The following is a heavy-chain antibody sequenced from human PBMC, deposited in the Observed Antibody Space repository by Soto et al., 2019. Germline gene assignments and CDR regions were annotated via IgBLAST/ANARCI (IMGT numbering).Heavy chain of an antibody. D-gene: IGHD2-15*01. CDR1: GYTFTGYH. CDR3: GRGCSGGTCFLSDI. Sequence: QVRLVQSGAEMKKPGASVKVSCRTSGYTFTGYHIHWVRQAPGQGLEWMGWINPHSGGTNYAQEFGGGDPKTRDTSISTAYREVNGWNSDDRAVYFCGRGCSGGTCFLSDIGGQGPLVTVTS. CDR2: INPHSGGT. J-gene: IGHJ4*02. V-gene: IGHV1-2*02.